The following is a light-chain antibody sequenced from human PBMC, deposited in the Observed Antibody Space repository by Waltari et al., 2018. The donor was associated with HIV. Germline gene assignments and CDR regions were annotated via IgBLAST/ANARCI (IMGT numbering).Light chain of an antibody. V-gene: IGKV2-30*01. CDR3: MQATHWPAPWT. CDR2: NVS. J-gene: IGKJ1*01. CDR1: ESLVYSDGNTS. Sequence: DVVLTQSPLSLPVTLGQQASISCRSSESLVYSDGNTSLNWCQQRPGQSPRRLIYNVSNRDSGVPDRFSGSGAGTDFTLEISRVEAEDVGIYYCMQATHWPAPWTFGQGTKVEIK.